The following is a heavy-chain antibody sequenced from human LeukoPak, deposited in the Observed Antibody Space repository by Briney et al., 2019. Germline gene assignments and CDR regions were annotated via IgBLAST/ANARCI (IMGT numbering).Heavy chain of an antibody. Sequence: ASVKVSCKASGYTFTSYGISWVRQAPGQGLEWMGWISAYNGNTNYAQKLQGRVTMTTDTSTSTAYMELSRLRSDDTAVYYCARGPAIVVVPAAIWGGDYWGQGTLVTVSS. J-gene: IGHJ4*02. D-gene: IGHD2-2*01. CDR2: ISAYNGNT. CDR1: GYTFTSYG. CDR3: ARGPAIVVVPAAIWGGDY. V-gene: IGHV1-18*01.